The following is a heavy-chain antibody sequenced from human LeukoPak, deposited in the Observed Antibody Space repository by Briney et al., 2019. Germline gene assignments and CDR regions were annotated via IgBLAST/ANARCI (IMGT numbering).Heavy chain of an antibody. CDR3: ARDLRGGSYWYYYGMDV. Sequence: GGSLRLSCAGSGFTFSDYYMSWIRQAPGKGLEWVSYISSSGSTIYYADSVKGRFTISRDNSKNTLYLQMNSLRVEDTAVYYCARDLRGGSYWYYYGMDVWGQGTTVTVSS. D-gene: IGHD1-26*01. CDR2: ISSSGSTI. V-gene: IGHV3-11*04. CDR1: GFTFSDYY. J-gene: IGHJ6*02.